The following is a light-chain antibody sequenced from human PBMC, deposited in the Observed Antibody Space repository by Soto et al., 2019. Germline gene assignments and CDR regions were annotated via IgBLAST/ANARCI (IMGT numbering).Light chain of an antibody. J-gene: IGLJ2*01. CDR3: SSCTSSSTLL. V-gene: IGLV2-14*01. Sequence: QSALTQPASVSASPGQSITISCTGTSSDVGGYNYVSWYQQHPGKAPQLMIYDVTNRPSGVSNRFSGSKSGNTASLTISGLQADDEADYYCSSCTSSSTLLFGGGTKLTVL. CDR2: DVT. CDR1: SSDVGGYNY.